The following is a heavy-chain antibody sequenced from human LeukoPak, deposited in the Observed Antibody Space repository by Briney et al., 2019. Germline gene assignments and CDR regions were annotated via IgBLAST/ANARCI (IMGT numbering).Heavy chain of an antibody. J-gene: IGHJ4*02. CDR1: GFTFSTYS. D-gene: IGHD2-2*01. CDR3: ARRTSLSGLDY. Sequence: GGSLRLSCAASGFTFSTYSMTWVRQAPGKGLEWLSYIPSGSGTIYYADSVKGRFTISRDNAKNSLYLRMNNLRDADTAVYYCARRTSLSGLDYWGQGTLVTVSS. V-gene: IGHV3-48*02. CDR2: IPSGSGTI.